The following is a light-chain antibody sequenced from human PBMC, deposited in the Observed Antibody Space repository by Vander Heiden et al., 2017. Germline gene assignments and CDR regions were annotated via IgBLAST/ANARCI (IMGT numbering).Light chain of an antibody. CDR2: EGT. Sequence: QSALTQPASVSGSPGQSLTISCTGTSSDVVTYNLVSGYRQDPGKAPKLIIYEGTKRPSGISNRFSGSKSGNTASLTISGLQAGDEADYYCCSHAGSSTFDVVFGGGTKLTVL. V-gene: IGLV2-23*03. CDR3: CSHAGSSTFDVV. CDR1: SSDVVTYNL. J-gene: IGLJ2*01.